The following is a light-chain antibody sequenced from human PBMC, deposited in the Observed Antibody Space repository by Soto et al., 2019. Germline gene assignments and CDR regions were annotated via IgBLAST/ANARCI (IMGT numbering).Light chain of an antibody. CDR1: QNINIY. J-gene: IGKJ2*01. V-gene: IGKV1-39*01. CDR2: GAS. CDR3: QQSNSIHVT. Sequence: DIQMTQSPSSLSASIGDRVTFTCRASQNINIYLNWYQKKPGQAPKVLIYGASNLYNGIPSRFTGHGSGTEFTLTINNLQPADFATYICQQSNSIHVTFGQGTRLEI.